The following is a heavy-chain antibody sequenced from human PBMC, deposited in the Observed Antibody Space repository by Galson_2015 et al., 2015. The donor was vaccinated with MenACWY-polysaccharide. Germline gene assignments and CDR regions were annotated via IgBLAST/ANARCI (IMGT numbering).Heavy chain of an antibody. V-gene: IGHV3-30*03. CDR1: GFTFSKFS. J-gene: IGHJ4*02. CDR3: ARDGYSFGYYSDL. CDR2: ISYDGDRQ. Sequence: SLRLSCAATGFTFSKFSVHWVRQAPGKGLEWVALISYDGDRQYYVDSVKGRFTVSRDNSKNTVYLQMDSLRTEDSAVYFCARDGYSFGYYSDLWSQGTLVTVS. D-gene: IGHD5-18*01.